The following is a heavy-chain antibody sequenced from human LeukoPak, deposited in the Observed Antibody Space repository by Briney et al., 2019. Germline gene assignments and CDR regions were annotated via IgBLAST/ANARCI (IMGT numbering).Heavy chain of an antibody. D-gene: IGHD2-21*01. V-gene: IGHV4-59*01. CDR2: ISYSGST. CDR3: ARDRDYVGGFDP. Sequence: SETLSLTCTVSGGSIRSYYWSWLRQPPGKGLEWIGYISYSGSTNYNPSLRSRVTISLDTSENHFSLKVTSVTAADTAVYYCARDRDYVGGFDPWGQGILVTVSS. CDR1: GGSIRSYY. J-gene: IGHJ5*02.